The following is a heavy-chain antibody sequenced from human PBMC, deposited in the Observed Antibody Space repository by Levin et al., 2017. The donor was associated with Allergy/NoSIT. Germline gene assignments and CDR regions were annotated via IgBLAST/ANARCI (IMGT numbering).Heavy chain of an antibody. CDR1: GFTFSSYW. CDR2: IKQDGSEK. V-gene: IGHV3-7*01. Sequence: GGSLRLSCAASGFTFSSYWMSWVRQAPGKGLEWVANIKQDGSEKYYVDSVKGRFTISRDNAKNSLYLQMNSLRAEDTAVYYCARATAMGYYYGMDVWGQGTTVTVSS. J-gene: IGHJ6*02. CDR3: ARATAMGYYYGMDV. D-gene: IGHD5-18*01.